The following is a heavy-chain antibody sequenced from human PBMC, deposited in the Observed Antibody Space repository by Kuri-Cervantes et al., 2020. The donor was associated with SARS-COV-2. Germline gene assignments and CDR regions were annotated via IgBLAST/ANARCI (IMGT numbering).Heavy chain of an antibody. V-gene: IGHV1-2*02. Sequence: ASVKVSCKASGYTFTDYYMHWVRQAPGQGLEWMGWINPRSGDTKYVEKFQGRVTMTRDTSISTVYMEMNRLRSDDTAVYYCARLRQLEEGYWGQGTLVTVSS. CDR3: ARLRQLEEGY. D-gene: IGHD1-1*01. CDR2: INPRSGDT. CDR1: GYTFTDYY. J-gene: IGHJ4*02.